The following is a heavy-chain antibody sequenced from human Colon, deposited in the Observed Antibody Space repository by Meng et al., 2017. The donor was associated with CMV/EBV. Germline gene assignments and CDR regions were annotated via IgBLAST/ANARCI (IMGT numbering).Heavy chain of an antibody. J-gene: IGHJ5*02. CDR1: GFTVSNNY. Sequence: GGSLRLSCAAFGFTVSNNYMSWVRQAPGKGLEWVSVIYSGGSTYYADSVKGRYTTSRENEKNTLYLQMNSLRVGDTAVCYCTRGRLHGFAAWGQGTLVTVSS. D-gene: IGHD3-10*01. CDR3: TRGRLHGFAA. V-gene: IGHV3-53*01. CDR2: IYSGGST.